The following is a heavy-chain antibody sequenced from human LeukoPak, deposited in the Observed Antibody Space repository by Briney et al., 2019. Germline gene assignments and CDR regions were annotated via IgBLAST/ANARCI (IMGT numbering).Heavy chain of an antibody. Sequence: ASVKVSCKASGYTFTGYYMHWVRQAPGQGLEWMGWINPNSGGTNYAQKFQGRVTMTRDTSISTAYMELSRLTSDDTAVYYCARDHGSGSYYNGLNWFDPWGQGTLVTVSS. J-gene: IGHJ5*02. D-gene: IGHD3-10*01. CDR1: GYTFTGYY. CDR3: ARDHGSGSYYNGLNWFDP. CDR2: INPNSGGT. V-gene: IGHV1-2*02.